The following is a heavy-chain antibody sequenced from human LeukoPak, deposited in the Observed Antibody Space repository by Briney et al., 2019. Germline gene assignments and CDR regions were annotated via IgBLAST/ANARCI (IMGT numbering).Heavy chain of an antibody. CDR2: ITSSGGST. CDR3: AKGGTSAPFGY. V-gene: IGHV3-23*01. J-gene: IGHJ4*02. Sequence: GGTLRLSCAASGFTFNTYGMTWVRQAPGKGLEWVSAITSSGGSTYYGDSVKGRFTISRDNSKNTLYLQMNSLRAEDTAVYYCAKGGTSAPFGYWGQGTLVTVSS. D-gene: IGHD1-7*01. CDR1: GFTFNTYG.